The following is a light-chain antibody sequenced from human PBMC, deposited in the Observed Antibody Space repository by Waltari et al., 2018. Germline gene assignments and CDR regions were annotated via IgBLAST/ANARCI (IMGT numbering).Light chain of an antibody. Sequence: QSVLTQPPSVSGAPGQRVSIPCTRSTPNIGARYVVHWYQQGPGKAPKLIIYGTNTRPLGVPDRFFGSQYGTSASLAIIGLQAEDEGDYYCQSYDTTLSVVFGGGTKLTVL. CDR1: TPNIGARYV. J-gene: IGLJ2*01. V-gene: IGLV1-40*01. CDR3: QSYDTTLSVV. CDR2: GTN.